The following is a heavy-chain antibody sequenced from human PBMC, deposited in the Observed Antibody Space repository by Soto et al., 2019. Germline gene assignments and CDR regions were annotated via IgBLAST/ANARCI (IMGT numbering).Heavy chain of an antibody. CDR3: VRYCSTTLCNGVATRTFDY. J-gene: IGHJ4*02. CDR1: RFTFSTYE. D-gene: IGHD2-2*01. V-gene: IGHV3-48*03. CDR2: ISTSGSTV. Sequence: GSLRLSCAASRFTFSTYEMNWVRQAPGKGLEWVSYISTSGSTVYYADSVKGRFTISRDNTRNSLYLQMNSLRDEDTALYYCVRYCSTTLCNGVATRTFDYWGQGTLVTVSS.